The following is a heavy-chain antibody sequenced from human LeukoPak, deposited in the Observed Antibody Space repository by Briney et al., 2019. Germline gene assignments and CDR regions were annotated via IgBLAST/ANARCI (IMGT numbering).Heavy chain of an antibody. J-gene: IGHJ6*04. V-gene: IGHV3-49*04. CDR2: IRSKAYGGTT. Sequence: GGSLRLSCTASGFTFGDYTMSWVRQAPGKGLEWVGFIRSKAYGGTTEYAASVKGRFTISRDDSKSIAYLQMNSLQTEDTAVYYCTRSADIVVVVAAGGLDVWGKGTTVTISS. CDR3: TRSADIVVVVAAGGLDV. CDR1: GFTFGDYT. D-gene: IGHD2-15*01.